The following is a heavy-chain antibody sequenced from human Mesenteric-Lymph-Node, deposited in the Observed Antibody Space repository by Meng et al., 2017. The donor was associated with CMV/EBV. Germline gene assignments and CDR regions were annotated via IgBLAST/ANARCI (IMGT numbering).Heavy chain of an antibody. Sequence: ASVKVSCKASGYTFTGYYMHWVRQAPGQGLEWMGWISAYNGNTNYAQKLQGRVTMTTDTSTSTAYMELRSLRSDDTTVYYCARVRTSIAFSYYGMDVWGQGTPGHRLL. D-gene: IGHD6-6*01. CDR2: ISAYNGNT. J-gene: IGHJ6*02. V-gene: IGHV1-18*04. CDR1: GYTFTGYY. CDR3: ARVRTSIAFSYYGMDV.